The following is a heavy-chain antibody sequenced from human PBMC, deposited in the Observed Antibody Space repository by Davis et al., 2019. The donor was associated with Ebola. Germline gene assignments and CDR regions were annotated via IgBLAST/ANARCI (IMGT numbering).Heavy chain of an antibody. J-gene: IGHJ4*02. V-gene: IGHV4-39*01. D-gene: IGHD3-10*01. CDR2: IYYSGST. CDR3: ARNTQVLLWFGESYKSTPFDY. Sequence: MPSETLSPTFTVSGGSISSRSYYWCWIRQPPGKGLEWIGSIYYSGSTYYNPSLKSRVTISVDTSKNQFSLKLSSVTAADTAVYYCARNTQVLLWFGESYKSTPFDYWGQGTLVTVSS. CDR1: GGSISSRSYY.